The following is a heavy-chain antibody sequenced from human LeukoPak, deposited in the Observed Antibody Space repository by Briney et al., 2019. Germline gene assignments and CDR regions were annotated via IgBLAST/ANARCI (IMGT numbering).Heavy chain of an antibody. CDR1: GFTFSSYG. Sequence: GGSLRLSCAASGFTFSSYGMSWVRQAPGKGLEWVSSISSSSSYIYYADSVKGQFTISRDNAKNSLYLQMNSLRAEDTAVYYCARGEYSSGWYYYYYYYYMDVWGKGATVTVSS. CDR2: ISSSSSYI. D-gene: IGHD6-19*01. V-gene: IGHV3-21*01. CDR3: ARGEYSSGWYYYYYYYYMDV. J-gene: IGHJ6*03.